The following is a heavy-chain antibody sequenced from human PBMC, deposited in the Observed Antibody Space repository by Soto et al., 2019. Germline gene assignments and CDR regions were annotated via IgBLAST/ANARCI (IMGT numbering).Heavy chain of an antibody. J-gene: IGHJ6*02. CDR2: IYPGDSDT. V-gene: IGHV5-51*01. Sequence: PGESLKISCKGSGYSFTSYWIGWVRQMPGKGLEWMGIIYPGDSDTRYSPSFQGQVTISADKSISTAYLQWSSLKASDTAMYYCAGGGVRVVISPTRDSSGMAVWGQGTTVTVSS. D-gene: IGHD3-10*01. CDR3: AGGGVRVVISPTRDSSGMAV. CDR1: GYSFTSYW.